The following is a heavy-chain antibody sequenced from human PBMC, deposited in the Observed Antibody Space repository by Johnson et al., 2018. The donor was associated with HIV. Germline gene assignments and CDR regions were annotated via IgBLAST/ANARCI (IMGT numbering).Heavy chain of an antibody. D-gene: IGHD3-10*01. CDR2: IYSGGST. V-gene: IGHV3-66*01. CDR3: AREYYGSGSDAFDI. Sequence: EVQLVESGGGLVQPGGSLRLSCAASGFTVSSNYMSWVRQAPGKGLEWVSVIYSGGSTYYTDSVKGRFTISRDNSKNTLYLQMNSLRAEDTAVYYCAREYYGSGSDAFDIWGQGTMVTVSS. CDR1: GFTVSSNY. J-gene: IGHJ3*02.